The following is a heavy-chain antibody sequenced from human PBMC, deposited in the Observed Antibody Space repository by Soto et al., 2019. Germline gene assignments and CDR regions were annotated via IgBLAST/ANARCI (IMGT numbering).Heavy chain of an antibody. CDR3: ARRSYGHDNWFDP. CDR2: INPNTGDT. V-gene: IGHV1-2*04. D-gene: IGHD5-18*01. CDR1: GYTFTGDY. J-gene: IGHJ5*02. Sequence: ASVKVSCKASGYTFTGDYIHWVRQAPGQGLEWMGWINPNTGDTLYAQKFQGLVTMTRDTSVSTVYMEVTRLTSDDMAVYYCARRSYGHDNWFDPWGQGTLVTVSS.